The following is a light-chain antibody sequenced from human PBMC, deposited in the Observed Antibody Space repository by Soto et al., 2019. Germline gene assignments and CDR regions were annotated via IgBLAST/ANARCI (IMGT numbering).Light chain of an antibody. CDR2: AAS. CDR1: QAFNNY. CDR3: QKYNSAPWT. J-gene: IGKJ1*01. Sequence: DIQMTQSPSSLSASVGDRVTITCRASQAFNNYSAWYQQKPGKVPKLLIYAASTLQSGVPSRFSGSGSGTDFSLTISSLQPEDVATYYCQKYNSAPWTFGQGTKVEIK. V-gene: IGKV1-27*01.